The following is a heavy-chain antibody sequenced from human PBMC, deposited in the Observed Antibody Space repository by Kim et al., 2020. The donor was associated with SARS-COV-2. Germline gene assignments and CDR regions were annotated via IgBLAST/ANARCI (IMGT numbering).Heavy chain of an antibody. CDR1: GFTFSSYA. D-gene: IGHD6-25*01. CDR3: ARDKGGNYYYGVDV. V-gene: IGHV3-30-3*01. J-gene: IGHJ6*02. Sequence: GGSLRLSCAASGFTFSSYAMHWVRQAPGKGLEWVAVISYDGSNKYYADSVKGRFTISRDSSKNTLSLQMNSLRAEDTAVYYCARDKGGNYYYGVDVWGQG. CDR2: ISYDGSNK.